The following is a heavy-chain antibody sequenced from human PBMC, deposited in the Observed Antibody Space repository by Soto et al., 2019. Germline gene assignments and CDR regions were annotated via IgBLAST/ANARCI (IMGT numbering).Heavy chain of an antibody. CDR2: IYHSGTF. CDR1: GGSVESSSC. V-gene: IGHV4-4*02. Sequence: QVRLKESGPGLVKPSGTLSLTCAVSGGSVESSSCWSWVRQAPGKGLEWIGEIYHSGTFNYNPSLASRVSVSVDKSTNQFSLNLNSVTAADTAVYYCVRSVPAATWAYNGMDVWGQGTKVTVSS. D-gene: IGHD2-15*01. J-gene: IGHJ6*02. CDR3: VRSVPAATWAYNGMDV.